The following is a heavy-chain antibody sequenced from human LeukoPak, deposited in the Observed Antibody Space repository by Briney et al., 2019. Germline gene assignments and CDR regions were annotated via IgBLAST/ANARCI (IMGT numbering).Heavy chain of an antibody. J-gene: IGHJ4*02. CDR1: GGSISSGGYY. CDR2: IYYSGST. Sequence: SETLSLTCTVSGGSISSGGYYWSWIRQHPGKGLEWIGYIYYSGSTYYNPSLKSRVTISVDTSKNQFSLKLSSVTAADTAVYYCARVIRTSGYYSNPKSGSFDLWGQGSLVTVSS. V-gene: IGHV4-31*03. D-gene: IGHD3-3*01. CDR3: ARVIRTSGYYSNPKSGSFDL.